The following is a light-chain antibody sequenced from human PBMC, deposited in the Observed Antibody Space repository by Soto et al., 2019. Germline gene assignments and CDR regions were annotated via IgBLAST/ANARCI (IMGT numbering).Light chain of an antibody. CDR2: GAS. V-gene: IGKV3-15*01. CDR3: QQGHNWPIT. Sequence: EIVMTQSPATLSVSPGESATLSCRASQSISSELAWYQQKPGQPPRLLIYGASTRATGVPARFTGSGSGSDFNLTISGLQSEDCAVYYCQQGHNWPITFGQGTRLEI. J-gene: IGKJ2*01. CDR1: QSISSE.